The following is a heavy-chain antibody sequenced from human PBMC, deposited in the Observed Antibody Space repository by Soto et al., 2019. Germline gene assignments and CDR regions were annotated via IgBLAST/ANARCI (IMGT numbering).Heavy chain of an antibody. Sequence: QVQLVQSGAEVKKPGSSVKVSCKASGGTFSRYSITWVRQAPGHGLEWIGRIIPIFGIASYARKFQGRVTITADESTSTAYMELSSLRSDDTAVYYCAREDRDRETGLVPAAIDGMDVGGQGTTVTVSS. D-gene: IGHD2-2*01. CDR3: AREDRDRETGLVPAAIDGMDV. J-gene: IGHJ6*02. CDR1: GGTFSRYS. V-gene: IGHV1-69*08. CDR2: IIPIFGIA.